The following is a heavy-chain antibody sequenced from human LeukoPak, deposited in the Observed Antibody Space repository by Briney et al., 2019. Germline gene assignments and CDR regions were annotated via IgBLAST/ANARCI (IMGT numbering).Heavy chain of an antibody. CDR1: GGSFSGFY. V-gene: IGHV4-34*01. D-gene: IGHD1-26*01. CDR3: ARVNSGATGLYYFDY. J-gene: IGHJ4*02. Sequence: SETLSLTCAVYGGSFSGFYWSWIRQPPEKGLEWVGEIYHSGSTNYNPSLKSRVTISVDTSKNQFSLKLSSVTAADTAVYYCARVNSGATGLYYFDYWGQGTLVTVSS. CDR2: IYHSGST.